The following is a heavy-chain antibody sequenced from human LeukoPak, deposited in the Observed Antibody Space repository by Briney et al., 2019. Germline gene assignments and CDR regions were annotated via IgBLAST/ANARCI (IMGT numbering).Heavy chain of an antibody. J-gene: IGHJ6*03. D-gene: IGHD6-13*01. Sequence: PSETLSLTCTVSGYSISGGYYWGWVRQPPGQGLEWIGSIYQSGSTYYYPSLKSRVTISVDTSKNQFSLKLSSVTAADTAVYYCARAFSSSWYGGGIYYYYMDVWGKGTTVTISS. CDR3: ARAFSSSWYGGGIYYYYMDV. CDR2: IYQSGST. V-gene: IGHV4-38-2*02. CDR1: GYSISGGYY.